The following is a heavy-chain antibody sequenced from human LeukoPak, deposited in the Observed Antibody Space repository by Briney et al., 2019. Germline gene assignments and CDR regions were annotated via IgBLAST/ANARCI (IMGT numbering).Heavy chain of an antibody. CDR2: IDKHGSGK. D-gene: IGHD1-26*01. J-gene: IGHJ4*02. CDR3: ARDAGWGYYDL. CDR1: GFTFSISW. V-gene: IGHV3-7*01. Sequence: PGGSLRLSCVASGFTFSISWVTWVRQAPGKGLEWVANIDKHGSGKYYVDSVRGRFAISRDYASNSVFLQMDSLRAEDTSVYYCARDAGWGYYDLWGQGNPVTVSS.